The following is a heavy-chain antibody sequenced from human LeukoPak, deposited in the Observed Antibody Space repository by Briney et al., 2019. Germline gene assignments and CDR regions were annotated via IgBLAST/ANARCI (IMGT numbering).Heavy chain of an antibody. CDR1: GYTFTGYY. Sequence: ASVKVSCKASGYTFTGYYMHWVRQVPGQGLEWMGWINPNSGGTNYAQKFQGRVTMTRDTSISTAYMELSRLRSDDTAVYYCARGPPSYYDYVWGSYRIPAFDYWGQGTLVTVSS. CDR3: ARGPPSYYDYVWGSYRIPAFDY. V-gene: IGHV1-2*02. D-gene: IGHD3-16*02. CDR2: INPNSGGT. J-gene: IGHJ4*02.